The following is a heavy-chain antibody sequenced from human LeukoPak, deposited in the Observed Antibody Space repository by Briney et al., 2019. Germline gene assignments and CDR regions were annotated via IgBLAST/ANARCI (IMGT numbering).Heavy chain of an antibody. CDR3: ATHSSSWYGGFDY. D-gene: IGHD6-13*01. J-gene: IGHJ4*02. V-gene: IGHV3-66*04. CDR2: IYSGGST. CDR1: GFTFSSYA. Sequence: GGSLRLSCAASGFTFSSYAMSWVRQAPGKGLEWVSVIYSGGSTYYADSVKGRFTISRDNSKNTLYLQMNSLRAEDTAVYYCATHSSSWYGGFDYWGQGTLVTVSS.